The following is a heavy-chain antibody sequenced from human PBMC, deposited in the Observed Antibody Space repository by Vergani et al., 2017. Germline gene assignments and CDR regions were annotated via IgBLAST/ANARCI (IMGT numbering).Heavy chain of an antibody. D-gene: IGHD6-13*01. CDR2: LSTTGGA. CDR3: AGDTHSWQRADR. J-gene: IGHJ5*02. Sequence: QLHHSGPGLFMPSETLSLTCHVFGVSVTDYNCNWIRQAPGKGLEWIGSLSTTGGATHASHNPSLKSRVSISVETSKSQFSLRLTSLTAADSGIYYCAGDTHSWQRADRWGQGLLVSVSS. V-gene: IGHV4-59*02. CDR1: GVSVTDYN.